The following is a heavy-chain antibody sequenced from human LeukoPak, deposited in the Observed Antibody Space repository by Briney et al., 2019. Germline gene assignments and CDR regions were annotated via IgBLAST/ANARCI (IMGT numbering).Heavy chain of an antibody. CDR2: DCCGGNT. D-gene: IGHD3-10*01. J-gene: IGHJ4*02. CDR1: VFSVTTDSYC. CDR3: ARDHFGSLDS. Sequence: SETLSLTCTVSVFSVTTDSYCWGWIQQPPGKGLEWIGYDCCGGNTNYDPSLKRRVTISDDTPKNQFSLTLTSVTAADTAVYFCARDHFGSLDSWGQGILVTVSS. V-gene: IGHV4-61*01.